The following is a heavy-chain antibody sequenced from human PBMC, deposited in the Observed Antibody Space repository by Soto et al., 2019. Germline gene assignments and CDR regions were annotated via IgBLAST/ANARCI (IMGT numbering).Heavy chain of an antibody. CDR3: ARGGSLYWYFDL. D-gene: IGHD1-26*01. Sequence: QLVQSGAEVKKPGASVKGSCKAFGYTFTSYAMHWVRQAPGQRPEWMGWINAGNGNTKYSQKFQGRVTITRDTSASTAYMELSSLRSEDTAVYYCARGGSLYWYFDLWGRGTLVTVSS. CDR1: GYTFTSYA. J-gene: IGHJ2*01. CDR2: INAGNGNT. V-gene: IGHV1-3*01.